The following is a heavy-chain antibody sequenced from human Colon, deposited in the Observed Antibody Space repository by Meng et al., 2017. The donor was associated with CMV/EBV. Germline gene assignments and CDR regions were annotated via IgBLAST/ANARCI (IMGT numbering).Heavy chain of an antibody. CDR3: ARGSTGFYYGMDV. CDR1: GFMFSAHE. V-gene: IGHV3-21*01. D-gene: IGHD2-2*01. CDR2: ISSSSSYI. J-gene: IGHJ6*02. Sequence: GGSLRLSCEASGFMFSAHEMNWVRQAPGKGLEWVSSISSSSSYIYYADSVKGRFTISRDNAKNSLYLQMNSLRAEDTAVYYCARGSTGFYYGMDVWGQGTTVTVSS.